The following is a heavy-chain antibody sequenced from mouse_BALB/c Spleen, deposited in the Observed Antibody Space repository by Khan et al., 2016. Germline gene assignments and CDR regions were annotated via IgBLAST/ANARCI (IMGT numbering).Heavy chain of an antibody. CDR2: ISYSGST. Sequence: EVQLQESGPGLVQPSQSLSLTCTVTGYSITSDYAWNWIRQFPGNKLEWMGYISYSGSTSYNPSLKSRISITRDTSKNQSFLQLNSVTTEDTATYYCAKGGAGAMDYWGQGTSVTVSS. J-gene: IGHJ4*01. CDR1: GYSITSDYA. D-gene: IGHD3-3*01. CDR3: AKGGAGAMDY. V-gene: IGHV3-2*02.